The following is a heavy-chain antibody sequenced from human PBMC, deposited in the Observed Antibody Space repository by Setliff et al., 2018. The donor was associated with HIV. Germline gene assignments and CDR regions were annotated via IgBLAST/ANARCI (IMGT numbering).Heavy chain of an antibody. CDR1: GYTFTDYY. Sequence: EASVKVSCKSSGYTFTDYYIYWVRQAPGQGLEWMGRINPNSGGTHYAQKFQGRVTMTGDTSVSTAYMELSGLGLDDTAVYYCARDFLNYDFYRAFDSWGQGTLVTVSS. J-gene: IGHJ4*02. D-gene: IGHD3-3*01. V-gene: IGHV1-2*06. CDR3: ARDFLNYDFYRAFDS. CDR2: INPNSGGT.